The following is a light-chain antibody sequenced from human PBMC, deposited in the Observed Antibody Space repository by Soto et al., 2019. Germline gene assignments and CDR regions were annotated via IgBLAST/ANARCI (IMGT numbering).Light chain of an antibody. CDR1: SSNIGAGYE. Sequence: QSVLTQPPSLSGAPGQRVTISCTGSSSNIGAGYEVHWYQQIPGTAPKLLIYGNTNRPSGVPDRFSASKSGTSASLAITGLQAEDEGDYYCQSYESSLSGWIFGGGTKLTVL. CDR2: GNT. CDR3: QSYESSLSGWI. J-gene: IGLJ2*01. V-gene: IGLV1-40*01.